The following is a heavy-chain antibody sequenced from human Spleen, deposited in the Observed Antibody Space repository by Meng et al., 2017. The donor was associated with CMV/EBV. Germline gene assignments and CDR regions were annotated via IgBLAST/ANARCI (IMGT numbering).Heavy chain of an antibody. Sequence: FTGYYMHWVRQAPGQGLEWMGWIYPTSGGTNYAQKFQGRVTMTRDTSISTTYMELSGLRSDDTAVYYCARGSGFCSSTSCQSNWFDPWGPGTLVTVSS. CDR3: ARGSGFCSSTSCQSNWFDP. V-gene: IGHV1-2*02. CDR1: FTGYY. J-gene: IGHJ5*02. CDR2: IYPTSGGT. D-gene: IGHD2-2*01.